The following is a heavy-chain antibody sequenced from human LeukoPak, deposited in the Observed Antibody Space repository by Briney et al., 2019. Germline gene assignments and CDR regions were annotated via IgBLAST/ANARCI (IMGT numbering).Heavy chain of an antibody. J-gene: IGHJ4*02. D-gene: IGHD2-2*01. Sequence: PGRSLRLSCAASGFTFDDYAMHWVRQAPGKGLEWVSGISWNSGSIGYADSVKGRFTISRDNAKNSLYLQMNSLRVEDTALYYCATLYCSSTSCYVEDDYWGQGTLVTVSS. CDR3: ATLYCSSTSCYVEDDY. CDR2: ISWNSGSI. CDR1: GFTFDDYA. V-gene: IGHV3-9*01.